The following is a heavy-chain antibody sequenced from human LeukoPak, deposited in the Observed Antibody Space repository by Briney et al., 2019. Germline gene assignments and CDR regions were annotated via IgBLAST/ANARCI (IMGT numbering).Heavy chain of an antibody. Sequence: ASVKVSCKASGYTFTSYYMHWVRQAPGQGLEWMGIINPSGGSTSYAQKFQGRVTMTRDTSTSTVYMELGSLRSEDTAVYYCAREGETVLMVYAMPFDYWGQGTLVTVSS. D-gene: IGHD2-8*01. CDR3: AREGETVLMVYAMPFDY. CDR1: GYTFTSYY. J-gene: IGHJ4*02. CDR2: INPSGGST. V-gene: IGHV1-46*03.